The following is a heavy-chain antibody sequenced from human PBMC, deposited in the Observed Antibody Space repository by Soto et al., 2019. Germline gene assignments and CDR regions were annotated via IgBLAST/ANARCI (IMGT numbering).Heavy chain of an antibody. CDR3: AKVRMSENGVWDAFDV. CDR1: GFIFNNYA. J-gene: IGHJ3*01. D-gene: IGHD2-15*01. Sequence: EAQLSESGGGLVQPGGSLRLSCAASGFIFNNYAMNWVRQAPGKGLEWVSGIGGGKGDEKEYADSVKGRFTVSRDSSKTGLFLQLTRLRAEDTAVCYCAKVRMSENGVWDAFDVWGPGALVTVSS. CDR2: IGGGKGDEK. V-gene: IGHV3-23*01.